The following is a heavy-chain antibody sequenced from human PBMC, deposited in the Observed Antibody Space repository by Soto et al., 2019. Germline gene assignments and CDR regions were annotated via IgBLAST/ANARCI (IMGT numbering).Heavy chain of an antibody. J-gene: IGHJ4*02. CDR3: ARLGGYSYGYYFDY. CDR2: IIPIFGTA. CDR1: GGTFSSYA. Sequence: QVQLVQSGAEVKKPGSSVKVSCKASGGTFSSYAISWVRQAPGQGLEWMGGIIPIFGTANYAQKFRGRVTITADESTSTAYMELSSLRSEDTAVYYCARLGGYSYGYYFDYWGQGTLVTVSS. V-gene: IGHV1-69*12. D-gene: IGHD5-18*01.